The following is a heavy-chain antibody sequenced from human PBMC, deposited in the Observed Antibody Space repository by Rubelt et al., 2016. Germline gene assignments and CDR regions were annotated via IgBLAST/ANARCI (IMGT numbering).Heavy chain of an antibody. D-gene: IGHD3-10*01. Sequence: QVQLVESGGGVVQPGRSLRLSCAASGFTFNTYGFHWVRQAPGKGLEWVSVIYSGGSTYYADSVKGRFTISRHNSKNTLYLQMNSLRAEDTAVYYCATRGVITLPNDAFDIWGQGTMVTVSS. CDR2: IYSGGST. CDR1: GFTFNTYG. J-gene: IGHJ3*02. CDR3: ATRGVITLPNDAFDI. V-gene: IGHV3-NL1*01.